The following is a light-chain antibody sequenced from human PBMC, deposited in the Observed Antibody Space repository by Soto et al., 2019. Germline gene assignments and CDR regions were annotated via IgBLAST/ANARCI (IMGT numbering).Light chain of an antibody. CDR1: QSVSSY. V-gene: IGKV3D-15*01. Sequence: EIVMTQSPATLSVSPGERATLSCRASQSVSSYLAWYQQKPGQAPRLLIFDASTRATGIPDRFSGSGSGTDFTLTISRLEAEDFAVYYCQFYGDPPKTFGQGTKVDIK. CDR2: DAS. CDR3: QFYGDPPKT. J-gene: IGKJ1*01.